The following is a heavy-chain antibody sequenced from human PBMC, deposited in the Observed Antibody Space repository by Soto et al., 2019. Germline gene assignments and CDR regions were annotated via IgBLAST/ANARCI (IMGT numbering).Heavy chain of an antibody. J-gene: IGHJ6*02. D-gene: IGHD3-16*01. CDR1: GFTFSDYY. Sequence: QVQLVESGGGLVKPGGSLRLSCAASGFTFSDYYMSWIRQAPGKGLEWVSYISSSGSTIYYADSVKGRFTISRDNAKNSLYLQINSPRDEDKAVYYCAVDITFGVAGMEVWGQGPTVNVA. CDR2: ISSSGSTI. V-gene: IGHV3-11*01. CDR3: AVDITFGVAGMEV.